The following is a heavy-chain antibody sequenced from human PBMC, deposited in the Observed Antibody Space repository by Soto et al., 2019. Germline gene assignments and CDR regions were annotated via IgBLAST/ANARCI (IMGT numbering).Heavy chain of an antibody. D-gene: IGHD4-17*01. CDR3: ARDRGTTTVTFDAFQH. J-gene: IGHJ1*01. CDR2: IIGSGDSA. V-gene: IGHV3-23*01. Sequence: EVQLLESGGGLVQPGGSLRLSCAASGFSFNSYSMSWVRQAPGKGLEWVAGIIGSGDSAYYADSVKGRFTISRDNSKNTPSLQMNSLRAGDTAIYYCARDRGTTTVTFDAFQHWGQGTLVAFSS. CDR1: GFSFNSYS.